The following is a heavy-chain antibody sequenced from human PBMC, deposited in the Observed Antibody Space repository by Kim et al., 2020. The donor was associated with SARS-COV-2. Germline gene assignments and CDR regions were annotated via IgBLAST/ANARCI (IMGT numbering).Heavy chain of an antibody. V-gene: IGHV1-46*01. D-gene: IGHD3-22*01. J-gene: IGHJ4*02. CDR3: ARDGDSSGYYYEGGRYFDY. Sequence: GRVTMTRDKSTSTVYMELSSLRSEDTAVYYCARDGDSSGYYYEGGRYFDYWGQGTLVTVSS.